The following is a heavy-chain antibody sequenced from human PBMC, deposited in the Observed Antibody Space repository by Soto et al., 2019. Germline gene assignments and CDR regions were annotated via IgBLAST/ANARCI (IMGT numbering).Heavy chain of an antibody. D-gene: IGHD3-22*01. CDR3: ARVPGMDYDSSYLDY. CDR2: ISYDGSNK. V-gene: IGHV3-30-3*01. CDR1: GFTFSSYA. J-gene: IGHJ4*02. Sequence: LRLSCAASGFTFSSYAMHWVRQAPGKGLEWVAVISYDGSNKYYADSVKGRFTISRDNSKNTLYLQMNSLRAEDTAVYYCARVPGMDYDSSYLDYWGQGTLVTVSS.